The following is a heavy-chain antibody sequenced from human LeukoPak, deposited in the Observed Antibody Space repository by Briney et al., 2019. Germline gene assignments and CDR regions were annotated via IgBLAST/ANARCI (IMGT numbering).Heavy chain of an antibody. V-gene: IGHV3-30*18. Sequence: GGSLRLSCSASGFTFSSYAMHWVRQAPGKGLEWVAVISYDGSNKYYADSVKGRFTISRDNSKNTLYLQMNSLRAEDTAVYYCAKDLGGSGILVDYWGQGTLVTVSS. J-gene: IGHJ4*02. CDR1: GFTFSSYA. D-gene: IGHD3-10*01. CDR3: AKDLGGSGILVDY. CDR2: ISYDGSNK.